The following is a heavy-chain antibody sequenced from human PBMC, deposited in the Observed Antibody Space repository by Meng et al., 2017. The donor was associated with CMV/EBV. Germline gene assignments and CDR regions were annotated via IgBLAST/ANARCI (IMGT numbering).Heavy chain of an antibody. J-gene: IGHJ3*02. CDR1: GFPLRNVW. CDR3: TTRGPLVVYAGDDFDI. D-gene: IGHD2-15*01. CDR2: IKSKSDGGAT. Sequence: GESLKTPFAASGFPLRNVWISLVRQAPGKGQEWVGRIKSKSDGGATDFAAPVKGRFTITRDDSKNTLFLQMKSLKTKDTAVYYYTTRGPLVVYAGDDFDIWGQGTMVTVSS. V-gene: IGHV3-15*01.